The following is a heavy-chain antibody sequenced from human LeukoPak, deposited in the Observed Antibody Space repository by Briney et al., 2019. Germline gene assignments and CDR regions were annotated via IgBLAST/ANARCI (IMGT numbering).Heavy chain of an antibody. D-gene: IGHD1-1*01. CDR2: IYYSGST. J-gene: IGHJ2*01. CDR3: ARDLNDGYFDL. V-gene: IGHV4-30-4*01. CDR1: GGSISSGDYY. Sequence: SQTLSLTCTVSGGSISSGDYYWSWIRQPPGKGLEWIGYIYYSGSTYYNPSLKSRVTISVDTYKNQFSLKLSSVTAADTAVYYCARDLNDGYFDLWGRGTLVTVSS.